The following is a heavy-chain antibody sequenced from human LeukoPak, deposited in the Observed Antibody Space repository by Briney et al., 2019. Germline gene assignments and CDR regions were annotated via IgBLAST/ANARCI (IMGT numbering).Heavy chain of an antibody. Sequence: ETLSLTCAVYGGSFSSYYWNWVRQAPGKGLEWVSSISSSSSYIYYADSVKGRFTISRDNAKNSLYLQMNSLRAEDTALYYCARDRCSGGRCYSLSVGHMDVWGKGTTVTVSS. D-gene: IGHD2-15*01. CDR2: ISSSSSYI. CDR3: ARDRCSGGRCYSLSVGHMDV. CDR1: GGSFSSYY. J-gene: IGHJ6*03. V-gene: IGHV3-21*01.